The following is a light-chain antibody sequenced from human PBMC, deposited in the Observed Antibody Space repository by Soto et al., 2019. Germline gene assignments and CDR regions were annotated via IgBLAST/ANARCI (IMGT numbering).Light chain of an antibody. CDR1: SSDVGDYDF. V-gene: IGLV2-14*01. Sequence: QSVLTQPASVSGSPGQSITISCTGSSSDVGDYDFVSWYQQHPGKAPKLIIYEVSDRPSGVSNRFSGSKSRNTASLTISGLQAEDDAHYYCSSFTSTSTLVVFGGGTKLTVL. J-gene: IGLJ2*01. CDR3: SSFTSTSTLVV. CDR2: EVS.